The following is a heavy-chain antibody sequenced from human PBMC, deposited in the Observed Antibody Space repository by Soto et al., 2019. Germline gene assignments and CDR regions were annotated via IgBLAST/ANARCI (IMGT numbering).Heavy chain of an antibody. D-gene: IGHD6-19*01. CDR1: GFTFRSYA. J-gene: IGHJ4*02. CDR3: ARDLALAGNY. Sequence: VGSLRLSCAASGFTFRSYAMNWVRQTQEKGLEWVSSISSTSTYTHYADSVKGRFTISRDDANNSLFLQMNSLRAEDTAIYYCARDLALAGNYWGQGALDTVSS. CDR2: ISSTSTYT. V-gene: IGHV3-21*01.